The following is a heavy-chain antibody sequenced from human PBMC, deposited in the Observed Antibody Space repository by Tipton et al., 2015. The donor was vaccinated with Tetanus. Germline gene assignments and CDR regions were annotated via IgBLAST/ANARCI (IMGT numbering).Heavy chain of an antibody. J-gene: IGHJ5*02. CDR3: ARGVPYSTTMGSDWFDP. Sequence: TLSLTCTVSGVSVRSYYWSWIRQSPDKGLEWLGDVIYDGTSYYNPSLNSRVEISLDTSMNQVSLTLTSVTAADTALYYCARGVPYSTTMGSDWFDPWGQGTLVTVSS. CDR1: GVSVRSYY. V-gene: IGHV4-34*01. CDR2: VIYDGTS. D-gene: IGHD2-2*01.